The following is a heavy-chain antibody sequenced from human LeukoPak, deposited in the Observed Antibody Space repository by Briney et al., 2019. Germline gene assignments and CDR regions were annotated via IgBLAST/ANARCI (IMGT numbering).Heavy chain of an antibody. CDR2: MYSNGGGI. V-gene: IGHV1-46*02. CDR1: GYTFNSYF. J-gene: IGHJ4*02. Sequence: ASVKVSCKASGYTFNSYFMHWLRQAPGQEPEWMGIMYSNGGGIDYAQQVQGRVTMPRDTSTSTVYMELSSLRSEDTAVYYCAREGLGLRDSSGYHFDVWGQGTLVPVSS. D-gene: IGHD3-22*01. CDR3: AREGLGLRDSSGYHFDV.